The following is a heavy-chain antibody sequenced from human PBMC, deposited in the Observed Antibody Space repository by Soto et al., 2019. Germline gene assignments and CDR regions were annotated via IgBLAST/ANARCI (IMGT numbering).Heavy chain of an antibody. J-gene: IGHJ6*03. CDR2: MNPNSGNT. V-gene: IGHV1-8*01. CDR1: GYTFTSYD. Sequence: GASVKVSCKASGYTFTSYDINWVRQATGQGLEWMGWMNPNSGNTGYAQKFQGRVTMTRNTSISTAYMELSSLRSEDTAVYYCASYSGPTKYCSSTSCYPNYYYYYMDVWGKGTTVTVSS. CDR3: ASYSGPTKYCSSTSCYPNYYYYYMDV. D-gene: IGHD2-2*01.